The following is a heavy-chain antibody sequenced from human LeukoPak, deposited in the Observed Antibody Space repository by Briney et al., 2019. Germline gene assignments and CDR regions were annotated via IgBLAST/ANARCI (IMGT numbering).Heavy chain of an antibody. CDR3: AKDRVPAAIRGGNWFDP. CDR2: ISGSGGST. Sequence: GGSLRLSCAGSGFTFSSYAMSWVRQAPGKGLEWVSAISGSGGSTYYADSVKGRFTIPRDNSKNTLYLQMNSLRAEDTAVYYCAKDRVPAAIRGGNWFDPWGQGTLVTVSS. V-gene: IGHV3-23*01. J-gene: IGHJ5*02. D-gene: IGHD2-2*01. CDR1: GFTFSSYA.